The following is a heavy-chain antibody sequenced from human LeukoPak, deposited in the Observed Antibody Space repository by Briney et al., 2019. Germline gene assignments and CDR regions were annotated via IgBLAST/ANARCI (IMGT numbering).Heavy chain of an antibody. CDR1: GGSISSYY. CDR2: IYTSGST. J-gene: IGHJ4*02. Sequence: SETLSLTCTVSGGSISSYYWSWIRQPAGKGLEWIGRIYTSGSTNYNPSLKSRVTVSVDTSKNQFSLKLSSVTAADTAVYYCARGGGGYCGGDCFIDYWGQGTLVTVSS. CDR3: ARGGGGYCGGDCFIDY. V-gene: IGHV4-4*07. D-gene: IGHD2-21*02.